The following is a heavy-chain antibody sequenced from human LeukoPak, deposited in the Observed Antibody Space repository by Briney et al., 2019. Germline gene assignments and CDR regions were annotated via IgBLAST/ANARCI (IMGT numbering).Heavy chain of an antibody. Sequence: GGSLRLSCAASGFTFSSYWMHWVRQAPGKGLGWVSHINTDGSITTYADSVKGRFTISRDNAKNTLYLQMNSLRAEDTAVYYCATGLPNYFDYWGQGTLVTVSS. V-gene: IGHV3-74*01. J-gene: IGHJ4*02. D-gene: IGHD5-12*01. CDR1: GFTFSSYW. CDR2: INTDGSIT. CDR3: ATGLPNYFDY.